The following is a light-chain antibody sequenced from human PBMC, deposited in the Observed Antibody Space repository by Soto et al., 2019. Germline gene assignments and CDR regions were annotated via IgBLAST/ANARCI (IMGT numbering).Light chain of an antibody. CDR1: NIGSKS. J-gene: IGLJ2*01. CDR2: YNS. CDR3: QVWYPSSDSPV. V-gene: IGLV3-21*04. Sequence: SYELTQPPSVSVAPGKTARITCGGNNIGSKSVHWYQQKPGRAPVVVMYYNSDRPSGIPERFSGSNSGNTATLTISRVEAGDEADYYCQVWYPSSDSPVFGGGTKLTVL.